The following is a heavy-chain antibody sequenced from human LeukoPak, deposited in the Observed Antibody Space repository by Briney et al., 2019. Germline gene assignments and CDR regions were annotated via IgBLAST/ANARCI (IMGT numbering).Heavy chain of an antibody. Sequence: SKTLSLTCAVYGRSFSGYYWTWIRQPPGKGLEWIGQINHSGSPNYNPSLKSRITMSVDMSKNQFPLKLTSVTAADTAMYYCARLGPYDIVTDDALDVWAKGQWSPSLQ. CDR1: GRSFSGYY. D-gene: IGHD3-9*01. CDR3: ARLGPYDIVTDDALDV. V-gene: IGHV4-34*01. J-gene: IGHJ3*01. CDR2: INHSGSP.